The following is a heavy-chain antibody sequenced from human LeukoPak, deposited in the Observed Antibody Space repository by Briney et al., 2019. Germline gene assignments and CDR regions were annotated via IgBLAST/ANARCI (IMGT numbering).Heavy chain of an antibody. J-gene: IGHJ6*02. V-gene: IGHV3-48*03. Sequence: GGFLRLSCAASGFGFGQYEMNSVRQAPGKGQEWIAYISVRAATIYYGDSVEGRFTISRDDAKNSLYLQMNGLRVEDTAIYYCAKDFPHYYEVPHGMDVWGQGTTVTV. CDR2: ISVRAATI. CDR1: GFGFGQYE. CDR3: AKDFPHYYEVPHGMDV. D-gene: IGHD3-22*01.